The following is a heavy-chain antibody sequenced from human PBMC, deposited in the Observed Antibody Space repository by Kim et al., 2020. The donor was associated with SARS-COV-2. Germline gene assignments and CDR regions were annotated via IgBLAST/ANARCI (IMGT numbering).Heavy chain of an antibody. CDR2: ISYDRGNK. D-gene: IGHD3-10*01. CDR1: GFTFSSYG. Sequence: GGSLRLSCVASGFTFSSYGMHWVRQAPGKGLEWVAVISYDRGNKYYADSVKGRFTISRDNSKNTLSLEMNSLRAEDTAVYYCARERFGAPTFDYWGQGTLVTVSS. J-gene: IGHJ4*02. V-gene: IGHV3-33*05. CDR3: ARERFGAPTFDY.